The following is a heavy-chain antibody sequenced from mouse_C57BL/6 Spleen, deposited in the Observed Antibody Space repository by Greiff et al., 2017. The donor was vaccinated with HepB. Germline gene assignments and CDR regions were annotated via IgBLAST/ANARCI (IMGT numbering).Heavy chain of an antibody. Sequence: VQLKESGPGLVKPSQSLSLTCSVTGYSITSGYYWNWIRQFPGNKLEWMGYISYDGSNNYNPSLKNRISITRDTSKNQFFLKLNSVTTEDTATYYCARAQLRPHYFDYWGQGTTLTVSS. CDR1: GYSITSGYY. D-gene: IGHD3-2*02. J-gene: IGHJ2*01. V-gene: IGHV3-6*01. CDR3: ARAQLRPHYFDY. CDR2: ISYDGSN.